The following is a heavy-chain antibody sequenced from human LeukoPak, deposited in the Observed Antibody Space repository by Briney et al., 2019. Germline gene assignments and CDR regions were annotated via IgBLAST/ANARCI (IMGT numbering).Heavy chain of an antibody. CDR1: GGSISSHY. CDR2: IYYSGST. V-gene: IGHV4-39*01. J-gene: IGHJ4*02. CDR3: ARLGSFDY. D-gene: IGHD3-10*01. Sequence: SETLSLTCTVSGGSISSHYWSWIRQPPGKGLEWIGSIYYSGSTYYNPSLKSRVTISVDTSKNQFSLKLSSVTAADTAVYYCARLGSFDYWGQGTLVTVSS.